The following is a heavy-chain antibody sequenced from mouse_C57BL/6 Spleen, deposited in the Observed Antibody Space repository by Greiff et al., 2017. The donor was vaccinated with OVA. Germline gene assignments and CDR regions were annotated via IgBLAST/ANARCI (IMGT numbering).Heavy chain of an antibody. D-gene: IGHD2-1*01. J-gene: IGHJ4*01. CDR3: ARVVSYYGPDYYAMDY. Sequence: QVQLQQPGAELVMPGASVKLSCKASGYTFTSYWMHWVKQRPGQGLEWIGEIDPSDSYTNYNQKFKGKSTLTVDKSSSTAYMRLSSLTSEDSARYYSARVVSYYGPDYYAMDYWGQGASVTVSS. CDR2: IDPSDSYT. V-gene: IGHV1-69*01. CDR1: GYTFTSYW.